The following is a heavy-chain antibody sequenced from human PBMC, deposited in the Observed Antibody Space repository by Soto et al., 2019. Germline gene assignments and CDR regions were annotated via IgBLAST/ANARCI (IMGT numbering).Heavy chain of an antibody. CDR1: GGSFSGYY. Sequence: QVQLQQWGAGLLKPSETLSLNCGVSGGSFSGYYWSWIRQPPGKGLEWIGEINHSGSADYNPSLKSRVTISVDTSKTQISLKLSSVTAADLGVYYCAGETSDYDFLAAPTTFDIWGQGTMVSVSS. D-gene: IGHD3-9*01. V-gene: IGHV4-34*01. J-gene: IGHJ3*02. CDR2: INHSGSA. CDR3: AGETSDYDFLAAPTTFDI.